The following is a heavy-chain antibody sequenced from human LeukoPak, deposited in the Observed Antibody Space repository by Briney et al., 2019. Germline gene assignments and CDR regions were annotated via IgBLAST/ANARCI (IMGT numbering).Heavy chain of an antibody. CDR3: ARPTTTSLDYYYYGMDV. Sequence: ASVKVSCKASGGTFSSYAISWVRQAPGQGLEWMGGIIPIFGTANYAQKFQGRVTITADESTSTAYMELSSLRSEDTAVYYCARPTTTSLDYYYYGMDVWGQGTTVTVSS. CDR1: GGTFSSYA. V-gene: IGHV1-69*01. CDR2: IIPIFGTA. D-gene: IGHD1-1*01. J-gene: IGHJ6*02.